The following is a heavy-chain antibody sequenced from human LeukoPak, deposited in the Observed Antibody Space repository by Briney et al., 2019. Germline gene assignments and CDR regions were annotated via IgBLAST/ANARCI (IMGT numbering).Heavy chain of an antibody. CDR2: ISYDGSNK. CDR1: GFTFSSYA. D-gene: IGHD4-11*01. J-gene: IGHJ6*02. Sequence: PGRSLRLSCAASGFTFSSYAMHCVRQAPGKGLEWVAVISYDGSNKYYAATVKGRFTISRDNSKNTLYLQMNSLRAEDTAVYYCARSEMTNQFDYYYGMDVWGQGTTVTVSS. V-gene: IGHV3-30-3*01. CDR3: ARSEMTNQFDYYYGMDV.